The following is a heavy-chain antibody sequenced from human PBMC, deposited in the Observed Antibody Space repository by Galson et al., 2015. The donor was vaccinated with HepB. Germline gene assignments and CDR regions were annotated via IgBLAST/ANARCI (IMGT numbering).Heavy chain of an antibody. J-gene: IGHJ6*02. Sequence: SVKVSCKASGYTFTNYYMHWVRQAPGQGLEWMGIINPSAGDTTYAQKFQGRLTVTKDTSTSTVYMELHSLNSEDAAVYYCAREDITMAESGMDVWGQGTTVTVSS. CDR2: INPSAGDT. V-gene: IGHV1-46*01. D-gene: IGHD3-10*01. CDR3: AREDITMAESGMDV. CDR1: GYTFTNYY.